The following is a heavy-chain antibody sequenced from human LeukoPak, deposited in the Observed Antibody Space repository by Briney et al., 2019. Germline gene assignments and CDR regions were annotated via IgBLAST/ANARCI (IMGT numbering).Heavy chain of an antibody. J-gene: IGHJ4*02. Sequence: ASVKVSCKASGYTFTSYGISWVRQAPGQGLEWMGWISAYNGNTNYAQKLQGRVTMTTDTSTSTAYMELSSLRSEDTAVYYCATVAMITFGGVMFDYWGQGTLVTVSS. V-gene: IGHV1-18*01. CDR3: ATVAMITFGGVMFDY. CDR1: GYTFTSYG. D-gene: IGHD3-16*01. CDR2: ISAYNGNT.